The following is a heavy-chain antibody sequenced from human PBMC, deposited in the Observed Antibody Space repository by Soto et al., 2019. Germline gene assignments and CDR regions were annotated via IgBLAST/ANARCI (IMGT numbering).Heavy chain of an antibody. CDR1: GGTFNNYP. Sequence: ASVKVSCKASGGTFNNYPVTWVRQAPGQGLEWMGGIIPKLGNANYAQKFEGRVTITGDTSTSTAYMELSSLRSEDTAVYYCARAYCSSTSCYAPLYYYYYSYGMDVSGQGTTVTVSS. D-gene: IGHD2-2*01. J-gene: IGHJ6*02. V-gene: IGHV1-69*06. CDR3: ARAYCSSTSCYAPLYYYYYSYGMDV. CDR2: IIPKLGNA.